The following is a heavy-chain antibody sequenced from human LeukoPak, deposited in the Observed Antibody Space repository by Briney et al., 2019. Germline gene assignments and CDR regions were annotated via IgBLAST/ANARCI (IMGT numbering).Heavy chain of an antibody. Sequence: PGGSLRLSCAASGFTFSSFDMHWVRQAPGNGLERVAAIWSDGRSLYYADSVKGRFTISRDNSENTLYLQMNSLRAEDTAVYYCVRELPPVVSYYFDYWGQGTLVTVSS. D-gene: IGHD2-15*01. V-gene: IGHV3-33*01. CDR1: GFTFSSFD. CDR3: VRELPPVVSYYFDY. CDR2: IWSDGRSL. J-gene: IGHJ4*02.